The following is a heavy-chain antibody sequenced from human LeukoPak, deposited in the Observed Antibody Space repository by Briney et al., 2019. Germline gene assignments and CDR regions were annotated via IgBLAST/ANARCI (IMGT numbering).Heavy chain of an antibody. Sequence: SETLSLTCTVSGGSISSYYWSWIRQPPGKGLEWIGYIYYSGSTNYNPSLKSRVTISVDTSKNQFSLKLSSVTAADTAVYYCARVHRFGTLRGRPTPHFDYWGQGTLVTVSS. J-gene: IGHJ4*02. CDR1: GGSISSYY. CDR3: ARVHRFGTLRGRPTPHFDY. D-gene: IGHD6-13*01. V-gene: IGHV4-59*01. CDR2: IYYSGST.